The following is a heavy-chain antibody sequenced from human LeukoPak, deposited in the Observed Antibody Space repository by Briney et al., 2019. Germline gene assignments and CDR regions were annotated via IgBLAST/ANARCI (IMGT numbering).Heavy chain of an antibody. D-gene: IGHD5-18*01. CDR2: ISDSGGST. CDR3: AKGGGYNYGYVNY. Sequence: GGSLRLSCAASEFTFSSYAMSWXRQAPGKGLEWVSVISDSGGSTYYADSVKGRFTISRDNSKNTLSLQMNSLRAEDTAVYYCAKGGGYNYGYVNYWGQGTLVTVSS. CDR1: EFTFSSYA. J-gene: IGHJ4*02. V-gene: IGHV3-23*01.